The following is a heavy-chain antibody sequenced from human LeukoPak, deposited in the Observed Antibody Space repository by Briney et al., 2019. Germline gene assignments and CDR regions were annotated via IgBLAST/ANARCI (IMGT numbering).Heavy chain of an antibody. D-gene: IGHD6-19*01. CDR3: ARGPGSGWFDY. CDR2: INSDGSRT. J-gene: IGHJ4*02. Sequence: GGSLRLSCAASGFTFSNYWMHWIRQAPVKGLVWVSRINSDGSRTSYADSVKGRFTISRDNAKNTLYLQMYSLRAEDTAVYYCARGPGSGWFDYWGQGTLVTVSS. CDR1: GFTFSNYW. V-gene: IGHV3-74*01.